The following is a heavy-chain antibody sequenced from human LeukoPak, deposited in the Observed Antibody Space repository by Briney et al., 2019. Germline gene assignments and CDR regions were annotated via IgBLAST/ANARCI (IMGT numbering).Heavy chain of an antibody. V-gene: IGHV3-23*01. J-gene: IGHJ4*02. CDR1: GFSFSSYA. D-gene: IGHD6-13*01. CDR2: ISGSGGST. CDR3: AKLPGIAYYYFDY. Sequence: PGGSLRLSCAASGFSFSSYAMSWVRPAPGKGLEWVSAISGSGGSTYYADSVKGRFTISRDNSKNTLYLQMNSLRAEDTAVYYCAKLPGIAYYYFDYWGQGTLVTVSS.